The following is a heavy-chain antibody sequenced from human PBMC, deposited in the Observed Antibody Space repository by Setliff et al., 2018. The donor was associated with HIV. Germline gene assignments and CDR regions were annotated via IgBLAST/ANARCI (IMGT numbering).Heavy chain of an antibody. CDR2: IYYSGST. D-gene: IGHD6-13*01. CDR1: GFTVSSNY. V-gene: IGHV4-38-2*01. J-gene: IGHJ4*02. Sequence: PGGSLRLSCAASGFTVSSNYMSWIRQPPEKGLEWIGSIYYSGSTYHNPSLKSRVTVSADTSKNQFSLKLRSVTAADTAVYYCARSPAAEGHWGQGTLVTVSS. CDR3: ARSPAAEGH.